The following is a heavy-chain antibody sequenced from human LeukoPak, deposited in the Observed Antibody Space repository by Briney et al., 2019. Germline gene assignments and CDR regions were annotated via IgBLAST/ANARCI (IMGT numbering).Heavy chain of an antibody. Sequence: GGSLRLSCAASGFTFSSYAMSWVRQAPGKGLEWVSAISGSGGGTYYADSVKGRFTISRDNSKNTLYLQMNSLRAEDTAVYYCANAYGSGSYYPPNFDYWGQGTLVTVSS. J-gene: IGHJ4*02. CDR1: GFTFSSYA. CDR2: ISGSGGGT. D-gene: IGHD3-10*01. V-gene: IGHV3-23*01. CDR3: ANAYGSGSYYPPNFDY.